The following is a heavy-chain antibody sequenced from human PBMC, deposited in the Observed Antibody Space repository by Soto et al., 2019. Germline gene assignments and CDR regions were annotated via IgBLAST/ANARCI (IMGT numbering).Heavy chain of an antibody. Sequence: LAPGKGLEWVAIISYNASNKSYADSVRGRFTISRDNSKSTLYLQMNSLRTEDTAVYYCAKEVPTYPLDSWGQGTLVTVSS. J-gene: IGHJ4*02. D-gene: IGHD3-16*01. CDR3: AKEVPTYPLDS. V-gene: IGHV3-30*18. CDR2: ISYNASNK.